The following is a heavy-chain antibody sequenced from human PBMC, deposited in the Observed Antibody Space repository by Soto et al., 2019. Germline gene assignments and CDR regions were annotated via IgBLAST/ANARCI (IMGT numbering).Heavy chain of an antibody. CDR1: GFTFSTYA. V-gene: IGHV3-23*01. CDR2: ISASGGST. CDR3: VKAAYCSSTSCYAGDYFDY. D-gene: IGHD2-2*01. Sequence: GGSLRLSCAASGFTFSTYAMTWVRQAPGKGLEWVSAISASGGSTYYADSVKGRFTISRDNSKNTLYLQMSSLRAEDTALYFCVKAAYCSSTSCYAGDYFDYWGQGTLVTVSS. J-gene: IGHJ4*02.